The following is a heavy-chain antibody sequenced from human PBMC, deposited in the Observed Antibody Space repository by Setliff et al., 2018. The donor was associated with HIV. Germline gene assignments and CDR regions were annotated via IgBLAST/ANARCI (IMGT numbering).Heavy chain of an antibody. J-gene: IGHJ4*01. CDR1: GGTFSGFY. CDR2: INYGGDT. CDR3: ARGPGPNAIDY. Sequence: SETLSLTCAVYGGTFSGFYWSWLRQPPGKRPEWIGEINYGGDTSYNTSLKSRATVSVDTSKNQFSLRLTSVTAADTAIYFCARGPGPNAIDYWGHGNRVTVSS. V-gene: IGHV4-34*01.